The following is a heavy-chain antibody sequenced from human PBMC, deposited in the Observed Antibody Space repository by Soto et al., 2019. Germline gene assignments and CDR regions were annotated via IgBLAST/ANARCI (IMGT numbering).Heavy chain of an antibody. V-gene: IGHV4-59*01. J-gene: IGHJ4*02. D-gene: IGHD3-10*01. Sequence: QLQLQESGPGLVKPSETLSLTCTVSGGSINSFYWSWIRQSPGKGLEWIGYIYYSGSTVYNPSLKSRVAISIDTSKSHFALNLTSVTAADTAVYYRARVKYCSGSYLLAFDYWGQGSLVTVSS. CDR3: ARVKYCSGSYLLAFDY. CDR2: IYYSGST. CDR1: GGSINSFY.